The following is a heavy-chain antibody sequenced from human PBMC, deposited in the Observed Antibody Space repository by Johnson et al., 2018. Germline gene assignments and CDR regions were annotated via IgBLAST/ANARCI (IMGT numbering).Heavy chain of an antibody. V-gene: IGHV3-23*04. CDR2: ISGSGGST. Sequence: VQLVESGGGLVQPGGSLRLSCAASGFTFSSYAMSWVRQAPGKGLEWVSAISGSGGSTYYADFVKGRFTISRDNSKNTLYLQMNSLRAEDTAVYYCAKDIPLITIFGVTEYGMDVWGQGTTVTVSS. CDR1: GFTFSSYA. CDR3: AKDIPLITIFGVTEYGMDV. D-gene: IGHD3-3*01. J-gene: IGHJ6*02.